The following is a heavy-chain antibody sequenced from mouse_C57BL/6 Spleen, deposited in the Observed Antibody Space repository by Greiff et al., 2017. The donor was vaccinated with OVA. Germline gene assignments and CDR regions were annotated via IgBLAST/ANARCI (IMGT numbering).Heavy chain of an antibody. Sequence: EVQLQQSGPELVKPGASVKIPCKASGYTFTDYNMDWVKQSHGKSLEWIGDINPNNGGTIYNQKFKGKATLTVDKSSSTAYMELRSLTSEDTAVYYCARFYDGYFVPWYFDVWGTGTTVTVSS. J-gene: IGHJ1*03. CDR1: GYTFTDYN. V-gene: IGHV1-18*01. CDR3: ARFYDGYFVPWYFDV. D-gene: IGHD2-3*01. CDR2: INPNNGGT.